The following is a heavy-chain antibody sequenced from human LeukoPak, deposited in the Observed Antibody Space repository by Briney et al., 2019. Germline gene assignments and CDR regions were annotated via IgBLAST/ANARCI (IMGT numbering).Heavy chain of an antibody. D-gene: IGHD6-13*01. V-gene: IGHV3-30*18. Sequence: PGGSLRLSCAASGFNFNQYIMHWVRQAPGKGLEWVAVISYDGSNKYYADSVKGRFTISRDNSKNTLYLQMNSLRAEDTAVYYCAKALRGSSSLVYYYYYMDVWGKGTTVTVSS. CDR3: AKALRGSSSLVYYYYYMDV. J-gene: IGHJ6*03. CDR1: GFNFNQYI. CDR2: ISYDGSNK.